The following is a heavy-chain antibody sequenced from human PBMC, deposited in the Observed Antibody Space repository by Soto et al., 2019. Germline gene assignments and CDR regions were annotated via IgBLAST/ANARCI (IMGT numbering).Heavy chain of an antibody. CDR1: SCSLSSFY. V-gene: IGHV4-59*08. CDR2: IYYTGST. D-gene: IGHD5-12*01. J-gene: IGHJ4*02. Sequence: PTETLSLTCPFSSCSLSSFYLILLRQPPGKGLEWIGYIYYTGSTNYNPSLKSRVTISLDTSKNQFSLKLSSVTAADTAVYYCERHTWEYSGYAHFDYWGQGTLVTVSS. CDR3: ERHTWEYSGYAHFDY.